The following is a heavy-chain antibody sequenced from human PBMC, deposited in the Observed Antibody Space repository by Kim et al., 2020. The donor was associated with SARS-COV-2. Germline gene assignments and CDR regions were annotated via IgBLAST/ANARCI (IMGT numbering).Heavy chain of an antibody. CDR2: IYYSGST. CDR1: GGSISSSSYY. J-gene: IGHJ5*02. V-gene: IGHV4-39*01. CDR3: ARRNYRYSSSWYLFA. Sequence: SETLSLTCTVSGGSISSSSYYWGWIRQPPGKGLEWIGSIYYSGSTYYNPSLKSRVTISVDTSKNQFSLKLSSVTAADTAVYYCARRNYRYSSSWYLFAWSQGTLVTVSS. D-gene: IGHD6-13*01.